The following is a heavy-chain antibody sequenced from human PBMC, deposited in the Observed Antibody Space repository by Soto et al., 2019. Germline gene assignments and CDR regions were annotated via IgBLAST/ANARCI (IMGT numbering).Heavy chain of an antibody. Sequence: PGGSLRLSCAASGFTFSNYGMSWVRQAPGKGLEWVSTFGRSGNTYYADSVKGRFTICRDNYRNTLYLQMSILRAEDTAIYYCAKRGEKTGRNFDCWGQGTLVTVSS. CDR2: FGRSGNT. J-gene: IGHJ4*02. V-gene: IGHV3-23*01. D-gene: IGHD3-9*01. CDR3: AKRGEKTGRNFDC. CDR1: GFTFSNYG.